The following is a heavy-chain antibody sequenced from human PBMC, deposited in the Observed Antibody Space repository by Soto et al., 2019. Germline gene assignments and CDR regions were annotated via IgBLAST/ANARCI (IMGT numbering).Heavy chain of an antibody. CDR1: GGSISSSSYY. Sequence: PSETLSLTCIVSGGSISSSSYYWGWIRQPPGKGLEWIGSIYYSGSTYYNPSLKSRVTISVDTSKNQFSLKLSSVTAADTAVYYCARRPDSSSSGVFDYWGQGTLVNVSS. CDR2: IYYSGST. J-gene: IGHJ4*02. D-gene: IGHD6-6*01. V-gene: IGHV4-39*01. CDR3: ARRPDSSSSGVFDY.